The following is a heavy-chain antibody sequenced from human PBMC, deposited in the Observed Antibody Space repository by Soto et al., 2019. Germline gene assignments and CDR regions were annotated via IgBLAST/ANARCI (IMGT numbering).Heavy chain of an antibody. J-gene: IGHJ4*02. CDR2: ISSDSSYI. CDR3: ARDPGAGNSY. CDR1: GFTFSSYT. D-gene: IGHD6-19*01. Sequence: EVQLVESGGGLVKPGGSLRLSCAASGFTFSSYTMNWVRQAPGKGLEWVSSISSDSSYIYYADSVKGRFTISRDKAKNSLFLQMNSLGAEDTAVYYCARDPGAGNSYWGQGTLVTVSS. V-gene: IGHV3-21*01.